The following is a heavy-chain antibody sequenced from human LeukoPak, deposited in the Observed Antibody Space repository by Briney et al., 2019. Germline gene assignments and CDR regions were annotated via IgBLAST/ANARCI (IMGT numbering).Heavy chain of an antibody. Sequence: NPSETLSLTCTVSGGSISSGGYYWRWIRQPPGKGLEWIGYIYHSGSTYYNPSLKSRVTISVDRSKNQLSLKLSSVTAADTAVYYCARDPTGAAAGTSWGKGTTVTVSS. CDR2: IYHSGST. V-gene: IGHV4-30-2*01. D-gene: IGHD6-13*01. CDR1: GGSISSGGYY. CDR3: ARDPTGAAAGTS. J-gene: IGHJ6*04.